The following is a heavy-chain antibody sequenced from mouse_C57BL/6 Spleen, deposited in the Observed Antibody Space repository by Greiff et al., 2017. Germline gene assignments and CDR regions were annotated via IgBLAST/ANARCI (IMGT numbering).Heavy chain of an antibody. Sequence: VQLQQSGPELVKPGASVKISCKASGYSFTGYYMNWVKQSPEKSLEWIGEINPSTGGTTYNQKFKAKATLTVDKSSSTAYMQLKSLTSEDSAVYYCARFPFLLWSTGAWFAYWGQGTLVTVSA. CDR3: ARFPFLLWSTGAWFAY. CDR1: GYSFTGYY. D-gene: IGHD2-1*01. J-gene: IGHJ3*01. V-gene: IGHV1-42*01. CDR2: INPSTGGT.